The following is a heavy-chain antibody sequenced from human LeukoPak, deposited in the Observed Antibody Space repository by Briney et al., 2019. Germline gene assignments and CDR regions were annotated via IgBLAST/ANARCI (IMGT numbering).Heavy chain of an antibody. V-gene: IGHV1-46*01. CDR3: ARGRWGEAFDI. CDR2: INPSGGST. CDR1: GYTFTNYY. D-gene: IGHD3-10*01. J-gene: IGHJ3*02. Sequence: ASVKVSCKASGYTFTNYYMHWVRQAPGQGLEWMGIINPSGGSTTYAQKFQGRVTMTRDTSTRTVYMDLSSLRSEDTAVYYCARGRWGEAFDIWGQGTMVTVSS.